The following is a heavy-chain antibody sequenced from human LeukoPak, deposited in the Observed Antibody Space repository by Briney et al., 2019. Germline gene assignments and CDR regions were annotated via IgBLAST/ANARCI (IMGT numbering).Heavy chain of an antibody. V-gene: IGHV4-34*01. CDR2: INHSGST. CDR3: ARDALKVYSSSWYWDY. J-gene: IGHJ4*02. CDR1: GGSFSGYY. D-gene: IGHD6-13*01. Sequence: SETLSLTCAVYGGSFSGYYWNWIRQPPGKGLEWIGEINHSGSTNYNPSLKSRVTISVDTSKNQFSLKLSSVTAADTAVYYCARDALKVYSSSWYWDYWGQGTLVTVSS.